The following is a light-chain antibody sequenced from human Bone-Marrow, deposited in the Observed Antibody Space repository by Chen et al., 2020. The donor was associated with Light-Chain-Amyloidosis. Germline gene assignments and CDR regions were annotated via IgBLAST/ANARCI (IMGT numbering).Light chain of an antibody. CDR2: RDT. CDR3: QSADSSGTYEVI. J-gene: IGLJ2*01. CDR1: DLPTKY. V-gene: IGLV3-25*03. Sequence: SYELTPRPSFSVSPGQSAKITCSGDDLPTKYAYWYQQKPGQAPVLVIHRDTERPSGISERFSGSSSGTTATLTISGVQAEDEADYHCQSADSSGTYEVIFGGGTKLTVL.